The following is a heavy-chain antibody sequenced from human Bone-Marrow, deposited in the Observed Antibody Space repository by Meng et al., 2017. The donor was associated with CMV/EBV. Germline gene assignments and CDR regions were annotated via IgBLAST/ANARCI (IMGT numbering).Heavy chain of an antibody. CDR1: GYTFTGYY. CDR3: ASGGHYDFWSGSYSNYYGMDV. D-gene: IGHD3-3*01. V-gene: IGHV1-2*02. J-gene: IGHJ6*02. CDR2: INPNSGGT. Sequence: ASVKVSCKASGYTFTGYYMHWVRQAPGQGLEWMGWINPNSGGTNYAQKFQGRVTMTRDTSISTAYMELSRLRSDDTAMYYCASGGHYDFWSGSYSNYYGMDVWGQGTTVTVSS.